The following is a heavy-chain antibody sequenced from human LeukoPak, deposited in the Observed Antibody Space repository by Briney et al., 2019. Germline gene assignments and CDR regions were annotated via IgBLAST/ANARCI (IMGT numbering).Heavy chain of an antibody. CDR3: ASDTSHTGGYYYREDAFDV. CDR1: GYTFTSYG. Sequence: GASVKVSCKASGYTFTSYGISWVRQATGQGLEWMGWMNPNSGNTGYAQKFQGRVTMTRNTSISTAYMELNSLTSEDTAVYYCASDTSHTGGYYYREDAFDVWGQGTMVTVSS. V-gene: IGHV1-8*02. D-gene: IGHD3-22*01. CDR2: MNPNSGNT. J-gene: IGHJ3*01.